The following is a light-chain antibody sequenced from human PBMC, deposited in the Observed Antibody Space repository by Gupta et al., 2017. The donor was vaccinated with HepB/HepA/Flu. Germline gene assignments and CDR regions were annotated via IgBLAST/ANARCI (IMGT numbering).Light chain of an antibody. V-gene: IGKV3-11*01. J-gene: IGKJ1*01. CDR3: QQRSNSWT. Sequence: EIVLTQSPVTLSLSPGERATLSCRASQSVSSSLAWYQHKPGQAPRLLIYDASSRATGIPARFSGSGSWTDFTLTISSLEPGDFAVYYCQQRSNSWTFGQGTKVEIK. CDR2: DAS. CDR1: QSVSSS.